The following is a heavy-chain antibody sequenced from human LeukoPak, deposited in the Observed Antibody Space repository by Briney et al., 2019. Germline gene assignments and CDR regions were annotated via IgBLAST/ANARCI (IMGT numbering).Heavy chain of an antibody. CDR1: GFTFGSPW. CDR3: ARGTAGYHSNYFDY. D-gene: IGHD3-16*02. Sequence: GGSLRLSCAASGFTFGSPWMHWVRQAPGKGLVWVSRINSDGSATAYADSVKGRVTISRDNAENTLYLQMNSLRAEDTAVYYCARGTAGYHSNYFDYWGQGTLVTVSS. V-gene: IGHV3-74*01. J-gene: IGHJ4*02. CDR2: INSDGSAT.